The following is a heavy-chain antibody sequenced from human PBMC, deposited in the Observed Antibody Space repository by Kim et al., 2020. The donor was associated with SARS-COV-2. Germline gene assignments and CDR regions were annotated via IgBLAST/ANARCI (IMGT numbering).Heavy chain of an antibody. CDR2: T. D-gene: IGHD4-4*01. J-gene: IGHJ4*02. CDR3: ARDMNPTVYDY. Sequence: TKYSQKFQARVTITRDTSANTAYMDLRSLTFEDTAIYYCARDMNPTVYDYWGQGTLVTVSS. V-gene: IGHV1-3*01.